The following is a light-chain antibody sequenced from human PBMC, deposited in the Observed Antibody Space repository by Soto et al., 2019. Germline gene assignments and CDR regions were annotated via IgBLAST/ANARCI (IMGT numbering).Light chain of an antibody. CDR1: QSVNTN. V-gene: IGKV3-15*01. Sequence: IVMTQSPDTLSVSPGERATLSCRAGQSVNTNLAWYQQKPGQAPRLLIYAASTRATGIPARFSGSGSWTEFTLTISSLQSEDFAVYYCQQYNNWWTFGQGTKVEIK. J-gene: IGKJ1*01. CDR2: AAS. CDR3: QQYNNWWT.